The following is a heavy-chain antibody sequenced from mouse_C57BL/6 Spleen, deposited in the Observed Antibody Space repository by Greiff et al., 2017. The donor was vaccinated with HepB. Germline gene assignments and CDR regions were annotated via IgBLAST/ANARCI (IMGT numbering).Heavy chain of an antibody. J-gene: IGHJ2*01. V-gene: IGHV5-12*01. Sequence: EVQGVESGGGLVQPGGSLKLSCAASGFTFSDYYMYWVRQTPEKRLEWVAYISNGGGSTYYPDTVKGRFTISRDNAKNTLYLQMSRLKSEDTAMYYCARHREGFDYWGQGTTLTVSS. CDR2: ISNGGGST. CDR1: GFTFSDYY. CDR3: ARHREGFDY.